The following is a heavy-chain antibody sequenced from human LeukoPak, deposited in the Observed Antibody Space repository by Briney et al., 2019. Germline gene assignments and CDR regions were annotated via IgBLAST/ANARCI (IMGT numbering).Heavy chain of an antibody. J-gene: IGHJ4*02. D-gene: IGHD3-22*01. CDR2: IYTSGST. Sequence: SETLSLTRTVSGGSISGYYWSWIRQPAGKGLEWMGRIYTSGSTNYNPSLRSRVSISVDKSKNQFSLILSSLTAADTAVYYCARGPDYSDSSGYFKYWGQGTLVTVSS. CDR3: ARGPDYSDSSGYFKY. CDR1: GGSISGYY. V-gene: IGHV4-4*07.